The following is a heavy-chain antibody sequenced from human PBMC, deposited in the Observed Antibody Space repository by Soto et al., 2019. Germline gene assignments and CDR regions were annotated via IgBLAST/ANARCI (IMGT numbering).Heavy chain of an antibody. CDR1: GYSISSGYY. D-gene: IGHD6-13*01. J-gene: IGHJ5*02. Sequence: SETLSLTCAVSGYSISSGYYWGWIRQPPGKGLEWIGSIYHSGSTYYNPSLKSRVTISVDTSKNQFSLKLSSVTAADTAVYYCARVIAAADPNWFDPWGQGTLVTVSS. CDR3: ARVIAAADPNWFDP. CDR2: IYHSGST. V-gene: IGHV4-38-2*01.